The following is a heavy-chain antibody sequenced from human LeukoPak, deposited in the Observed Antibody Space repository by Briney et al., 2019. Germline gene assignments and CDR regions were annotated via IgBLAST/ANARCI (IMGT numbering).Heavy chain of an antibody. V-gene: IGHV1-18*01. J-gene: IGHJ4*02. D-gene: IGHD2-2*02. CDR2: ISAYNGNT. CDR1: GYTFTSYG. CDR3: ARDFRYCSSTSCYTGDY. Sequence: ASVKVSCKASGYTFTSYGISRVRQAPGQGLEWMGWISAYNGNTNYAQKLQGRVTMTTDTSTSTAYMELRSLRSDDTAVYYCARDFRYCSSTSCYTGDYWGQGTLVTVSS.